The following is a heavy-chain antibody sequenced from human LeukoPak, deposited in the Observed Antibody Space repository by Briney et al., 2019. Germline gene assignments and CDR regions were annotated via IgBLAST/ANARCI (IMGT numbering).Heavy chain of an antibody. V-gene: IGHV3-74*01. CDR3: VRVAPYGDFLGDAFDI. D-gene: IGHD4-17*01. Sequence: GCPRVSCAAPGVCFRISWTHSVRQGPGKGPVWVSRINSDGSLTRNGDSVKGRFTISRDNAQNTLYLQMNSLRPEDTAVYFCVRVAPYGDFLGDAFDIWGQGTMVTVSS. J-gene: IGHJ3*02. CDR2: INSDGSLT. CDR1: GVCFRISW.